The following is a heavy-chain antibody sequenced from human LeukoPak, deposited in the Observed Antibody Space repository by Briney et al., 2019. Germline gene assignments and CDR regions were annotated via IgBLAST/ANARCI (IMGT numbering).Heavy chain of an antibody. D-gene: IGHD3-22*01. J-gene: IGHJ4*02. CDR1: VGTFSSYA. Sequence: SVKVSCKSSVGTFSSYAFNWVRQPPGQRLEWMGGIIPIFGTANNAQKFQGRVTITADKSTSPAYMELSSLRTEDTAVYYCARVPPVGSSGYYPSNYWGQGTLVTVSS. CDR3: ARVPPVGSSGYYPSNY. V-gene: IGHV1-69*06. CDR2: IIPIFGTA.